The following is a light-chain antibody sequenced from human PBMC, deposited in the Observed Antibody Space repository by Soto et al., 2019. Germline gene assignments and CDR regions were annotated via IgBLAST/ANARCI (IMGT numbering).Light chain of an antibody. V-gene: IGKV1-9*01. CDR3: QPLDRYPFT. CDR2: SAS. Sequence: DIQLTQSPSFLSSSVGDRVTMTCRASLGISGYLAGYQQKPGKVPRLLIYSASTLQSGVPSRFSGSGSGTEFNLTISSLQPEDFASYYCQPLDRYPFTFGGGTKVEI. CDR1: LGISGY. J-gene: IGKJ4*01.